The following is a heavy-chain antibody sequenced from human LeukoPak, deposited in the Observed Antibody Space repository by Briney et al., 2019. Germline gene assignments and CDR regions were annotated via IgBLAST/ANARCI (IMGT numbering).Heavy chain of an antibody. CDR1: GFSLSTSGMC. CDR2: IDWDDDK. V-gene: IGHV2-70*11. D-gene: IGHD4-17*01. CDR3: ARIRPDGYYGDYVSYYMDV. Sequence: SGPALVKPTQTLTLTCTFSGFSLSTSGMCVSWIRQPPGKALEWLARIDWDDDKYYSTSLKTRLTVSKGTSKNQVVLTMTNMDPVDTATYFCARIRPDGYYGDYVSYYMDVWGEGTTVTVSS. J-gene: IGHJ6*03.